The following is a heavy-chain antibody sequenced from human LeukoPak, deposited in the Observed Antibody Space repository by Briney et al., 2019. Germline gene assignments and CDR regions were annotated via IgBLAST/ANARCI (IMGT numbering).Heavy chain of an antibody. J-gene: IGHJ4*02. Sequence: PGGSLRISCAASRFTFSSYWMAWVRQAPGKGLEWVANIKQDGSEKYYVGSVKGRFTISRDNTKNSLYLQMNSLRAEDTAVYYCAREGGYGGVFDYWGQGTLVTVSS. V-gene: IGHV3-7*05. CDR2: IKQDGSEK. CDR3: AREGGYGGVFDY. CDR1: RFTFSSYW. D-gene: IGHD5-12*01.